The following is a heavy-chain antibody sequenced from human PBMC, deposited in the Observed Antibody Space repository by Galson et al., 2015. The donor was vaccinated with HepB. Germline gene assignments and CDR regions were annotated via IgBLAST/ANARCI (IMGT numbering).Heavy chain of an antibody. CDR3: ARGLETTVTTPFDY. Sequence: SVKVSCKASGYTFTGYYMHWVRQAPGQGLEWMGWINPNSGGTNYAQKFQGRVTMTRDTSISTAYMELSRLRSDDTAVYYCARGLETTVTTPFDYWGQGTLVTVSS. CDR2: INPNSGGT. V-gene: IGHV1-2*02. D-gene: IGHD4-17*01. J-gene: IGHJ4*02. CDR1: GYTFTGYY.